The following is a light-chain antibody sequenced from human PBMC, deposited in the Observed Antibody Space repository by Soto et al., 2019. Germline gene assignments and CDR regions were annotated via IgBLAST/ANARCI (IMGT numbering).Light chain of an antibody. CDR1: QSVSSN. CDR2: GAS. CDR3: QQYNNWPPYT. J-gene: IGKJ2*01. Sequence: EIVMTQSPATLSVSPGERATLSCRASQSVSSNLAWYQQKPGQAPRLLIYGASTRATGIPARFSGSRSGTEFTLTINSLQSEDFAVYYCQQYNNWPPYTFGQGPKLEIK. V-gene: IGKV3-15*01.